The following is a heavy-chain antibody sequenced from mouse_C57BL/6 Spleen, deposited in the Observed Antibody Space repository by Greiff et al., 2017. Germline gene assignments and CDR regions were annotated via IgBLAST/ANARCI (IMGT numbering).Heavy chain of an antibody. CDR2: IDPSDSYT. J-gene: IGHJ2*01. CDR1: GYTFTSYW. D-gene: IGHD1-1*01. Sequence: QVQLQQPGAELVRPGTSVKLSCKASGYTFTSYWMHWVKQRPGQGLEWIGVIDPSDSYTNYNQKFKGQATLTVDTSSSTAYMQLSSLTSEDSAVYYCARGATVVAYYFDYWGQGTTLTVSS. V-gene: IGHV1-59*01. CDR3: ARGATVVAYYFDY.